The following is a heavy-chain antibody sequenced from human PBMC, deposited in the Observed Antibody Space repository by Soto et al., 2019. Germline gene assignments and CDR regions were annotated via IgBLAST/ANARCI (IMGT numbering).Heavy chain of an antibody. CDR2: IYHSGST. CDR3: ARNAVFGDYRSGVFDH. D-gene: IGHD4-17*01. Sequence: QVQLRESGPGLVKPSETLSLTCTVSGGSISSYYWNWIRQPPGKGLEWIGYIYHSGSTNYNPSLKSRVARSVDTSKNQFALKRSSVTAADTAVYYCARNAVFGDYRSGVFDHWGQGSLVTVSA. V-gene: IGHV4-59*08. CDR1: GGSISSYY. J-gene: IGHJ5*02.